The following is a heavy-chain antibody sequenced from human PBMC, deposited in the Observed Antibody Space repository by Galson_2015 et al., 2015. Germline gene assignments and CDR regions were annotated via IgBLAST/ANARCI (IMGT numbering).Heavy chain of an antibody. J-gene: IGHJ4*02. Sequence: SLRLSCAASGFTFSSYSMNWVRQAPGKGLEWVSSISSSSSYIYYADSVKGRFTISRDNAKNSLYLQMNSLRAEDTAVYYCARDRNYYDSSGYSDWGQGTLVTVSS. D-gene: IGHD3-22*01. CDR3: ARDRNYYDSSGYSD. CDR2: ISSSSSYI. CDR1: GFTFSSYS. V-gene: IGHV3-21*01.